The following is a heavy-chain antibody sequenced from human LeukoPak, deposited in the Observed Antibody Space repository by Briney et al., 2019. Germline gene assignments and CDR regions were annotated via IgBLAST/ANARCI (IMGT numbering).Heavy chain of an antibody. J-gene: IGHJ5*02. V-gene: IGHV3-48*01. CDR2: ISSSSSTI. Sequence: GGFLRLSCAASGFTFSSYSMNWVRQAPGKGLEWVSYISSSSSTIYYADSVKGRFTISRDNAKNSLYLQMNSLRAEDTAVYYCARLPMWFDPWGQGTLVTVSS. CDR3: ARLPMWFDP. CDR1: GFTFSSYS.